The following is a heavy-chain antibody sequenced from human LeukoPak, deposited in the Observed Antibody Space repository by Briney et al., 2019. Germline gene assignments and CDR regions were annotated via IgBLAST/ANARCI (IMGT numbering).Heavy chain of an antibody. CDR2: INHSGST. CDR1: GGSFGGYS. Sequence: PSETLSLTCAVYGGSFGGYSWSWIRQPPGKGLEWIGEINHSGSTNYNPSLKSRVTISVDTSKNQFSLKLSSVTAADTAVYYCALAPYYYDSSGYVDYWGQGTLVTVSS. CDR3: ALAPYYYDSSGYVDY. D-gene: IGHD3-22*01. V-gene: IGHV4-34*01. J-gene: IGHJ4*02.